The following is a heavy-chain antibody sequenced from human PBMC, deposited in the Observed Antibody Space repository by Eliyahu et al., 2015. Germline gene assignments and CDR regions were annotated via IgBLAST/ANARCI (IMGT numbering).Heavy chain of an antibody. J-gene: IGHJ6*02. Sequence: EVQLVESGGGVVQPGGSLXLSCXASGFTFXXXAMHWVRQAPGKGLEWVSLISGDGGSTYYADSVKGRFTISRDNSKNSLYLQMNSLRTEDTALYYCAKDLAARPSYYYYGMDVWGQGTTVTVSS. V-gene: IGHV3-43*02. CDR2: ISGDGGST. D-gene: IGHD6-6*01. CDR1: GFTFXXXA. CDR3: AKDLAARPSYYYYGMDV.